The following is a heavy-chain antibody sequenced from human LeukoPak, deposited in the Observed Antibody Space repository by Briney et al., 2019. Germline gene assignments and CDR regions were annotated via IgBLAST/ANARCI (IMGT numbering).Heavy chain of an antibody. CDR2: INPNSGGT. V-gene: IGHV1-2*02. D-gene: IGHD1-26*01. CDR1: GYTFSGYY. Sequence: ASVSVSWKASGYTFSGYYMHWVRQAPGQGLEWMGWINPNSGGTNYAQKLQGRVTMTTDTSTSTAYMELRSLRSDDTAVYYCARIVGAQPGGWFDPWGRGTLVTVSS. CDR3: ARIVGAQPGGWFDP. J-gene: IGHJ5*02.